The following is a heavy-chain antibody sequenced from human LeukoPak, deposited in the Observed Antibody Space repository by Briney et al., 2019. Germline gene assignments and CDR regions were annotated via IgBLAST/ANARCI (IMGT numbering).Heavy chain of an antibody. Sequence: SETLSLTCTVSGGSITSHYWSWIRQPPGKGLEWIGYIHYSGSTNYNPSLKSRVTISVDTSKNQFSLNLSSVTAADTAVYYCAKVVVANAFDIWGLGTMVTVSS. CDR1: GGSITSHY. CDR3: AKVVVANAFDI. J-gene: IGHJ3*02. CDR2: IHYSGST. V-gene: IGHV4-59*11. D-gene: IGHD2-15*01.